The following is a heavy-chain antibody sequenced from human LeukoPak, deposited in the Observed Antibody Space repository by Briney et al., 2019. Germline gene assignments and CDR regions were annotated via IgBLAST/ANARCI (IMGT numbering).Heavy chain of an antibody. CDR2: IKRDGSEK. CDR1: GFTFTDYW. Sequence: HPGGPLRLSCAASGFTFTDYWMSWVRQAPGKGLEWVANIKRDGSEKYYVDSVKGRFTISRDNAKSSLYLQMNSLRAEDMALYYCAKPRWHSNTWYVLDYWGQGTLVTVSS. CDR3: AKPRWHSNTWYVLDY. D-gene: IGHD6-13*01. V-gene: IGHV3-7*03. J-gene: IGHJ4*02.